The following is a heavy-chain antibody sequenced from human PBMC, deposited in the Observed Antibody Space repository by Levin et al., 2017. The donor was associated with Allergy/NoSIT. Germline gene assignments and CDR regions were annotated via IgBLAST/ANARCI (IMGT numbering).Heavy chain of an antibody. CDR2: IYYSGIT. CDR3: ARGDKDTAMGS. CDR1: GGSISGSSYY. Sequence: SETLSLTCTVSGGSISGSSYYWGWIRQPPGKGLEWIGSIYYSGITYFNPSLESRVTISVDTSKNQFSLKLSSVTAADTAVYYCARGDKDTAMGSWGQGTLVTVSS. D-gene: IGHD5-18*01. V-gene: IGHV4-39*01. J-gene: IGHJ5*02.